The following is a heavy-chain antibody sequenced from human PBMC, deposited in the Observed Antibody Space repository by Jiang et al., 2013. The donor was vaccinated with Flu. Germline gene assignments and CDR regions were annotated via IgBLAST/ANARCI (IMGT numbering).Heavy chain of an antibody. V-gene: IGHV4-39*07. J-gene: IGHJ3*01. CDR2: IYSTGST. CDR3: ARAQKYSGFELPYFDL. D-gene: IGHD5-12*01. Sequence: PGLVKPSETLSLTCTVSGGPITSDTYYWVWIRQPPGKGLEWIGSIYSTGSTYYNPSLKSRVTMSVDTSRNKFSLRVTSVTAADTAVFYCARAQKYSGFELPYFDLWG. CDR1: GGPITSDTYY.